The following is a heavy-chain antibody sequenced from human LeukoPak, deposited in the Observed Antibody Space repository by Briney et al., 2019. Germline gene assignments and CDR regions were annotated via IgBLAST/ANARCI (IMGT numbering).Heavy chain of an antibody. CDR3: ARGAMARRGGWFDP. CDR2: IYHTGST. Sequence: SETLSLTCAVSGGSISSGGYSWSWIRQPPGKGLEWIGYIYHTGSTYYNPSLKSRVTISVDRSKNQFSLKLSSVTAADTAVYYCARGAMARRGGWFDPWGQGTLVTVSS. D-gene: IGHD2-2*01. CDR1: GGSISSGGYS. J-gene: IGHJ5*02. V-gene: IGHV4-30-2*01.